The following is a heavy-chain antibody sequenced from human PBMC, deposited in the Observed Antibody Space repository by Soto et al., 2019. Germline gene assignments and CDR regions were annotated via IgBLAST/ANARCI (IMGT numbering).Heavy chain of an antibody. D-gene: IGHD2-15*01. CDR3: ARSTIVVVVGAPGDY. J-gene: IGHJ4*02. V-gene: IGHV1-18*01. Sequence: QVQLVQSGAEVKKPGASVKVSCKASGYTFTSYGISWVRQAPGQGLEWMGWISAYNGNTNYAQKLQGRVTMTTDTSXTTAYMELRSLRSDDTAVYYCARSTIVVVVGAPGDYWGQGTLVTVSS. CDR1: GYTFTSYG. CDR2: ISAYNGNT.